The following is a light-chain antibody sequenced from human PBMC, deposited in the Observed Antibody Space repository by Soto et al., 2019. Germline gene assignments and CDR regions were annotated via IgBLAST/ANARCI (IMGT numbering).Light chain of an antibody. J-gene: IGLJ1*01. V-gene: IGLV2-14*01. CDR1: SSDVGGYNY. CDR3: SSYTSSIPYV. CDR2: EVS. Sequence: QSALTQPASVSGSPGQSITISCTGTSSDVGGYNYVSWYQQHPGKAPKLMIYEVSNRPSGVSNRFSASKSGNTASLTISGLQAEDEADYYCSSYTSSIPYVFGTGTKVTVL.